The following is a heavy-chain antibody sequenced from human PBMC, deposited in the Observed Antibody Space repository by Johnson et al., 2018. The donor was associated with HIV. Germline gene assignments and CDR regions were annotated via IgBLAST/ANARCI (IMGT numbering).Heavy chain of an antibody. V-gene: IGHV3-30*18. CDR1: GFTSSSYG. Sequence: QVQLVESGGGVVQPGRSLRLSCAASGFTSSSYGMHWVRQAPGKGLEWVAVISYDGSNKYYADSVKGRFTISRDNSKNTLYLQMNSLRAEDTAVYYCAKEGRYVEGAFDIWGQGTMVTVSS. CDR3: AKEGRYVEGAFDI. J-gene: IGHJ3*02. CDR2: ISYDGSNK. D-gene: IGHD5-12*01.